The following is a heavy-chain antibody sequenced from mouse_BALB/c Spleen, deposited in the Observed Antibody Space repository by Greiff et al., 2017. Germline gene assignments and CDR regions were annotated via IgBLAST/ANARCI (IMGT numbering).Heavy chain of an antibody. CDR1: GFTFTDYY. CDR2: IRNKANGYTT. D-gene: IGHD2-3*01. J-gene: IGHJ2*01. CDR3: AREIYDGYYFDY. Sequence: EVKLVESGGGLVQPGGSLRLSCATSGFTFTDYYMSWVRQPPGKALEWLGFIRNKANGYTTEYSASVKGRFTIPRDNSQSILYLQMNTLRAEDSATYYCAREIYDGYYFDYWGQGTTLTVSS. V-gene: IGHV7-3*02.